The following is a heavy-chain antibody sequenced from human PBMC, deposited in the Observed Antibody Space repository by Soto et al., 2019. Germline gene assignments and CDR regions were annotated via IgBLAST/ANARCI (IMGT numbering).Heavy chain of an antibody. V-gene: IGHV1-2*02. D-gene: IGHD6-25*01. J-gene: IGHJ4*01. CDR1: GYSFTGYF. CDR3: ARAHVRLQLGSSDY. CDR2: TNPKSGVT. Sequence: VQLVQSGAEVKKPGASVKVSCKASGYSFTGYFMHWVRQVPGQGLEWMGWTNPKSGVTKYPQKFQGRVTMTRDTSISTADMELTRLRSDDTAVYYCARAHVRLQLGSSDYWGHGTLVTVSS.